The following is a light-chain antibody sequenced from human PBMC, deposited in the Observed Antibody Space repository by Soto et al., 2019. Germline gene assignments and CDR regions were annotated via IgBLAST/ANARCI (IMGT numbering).Light chain of an antibody. CDR2: KAT. CDR3: QQYGSSPFT. Sequence: GARVTITCRASQRIDTWLAWYQQKPGTAPKLLIYKATILQSGVPSRFSGSGSGTEFTLTISRLEPEDFAVYYCQQYGSSPFTFGPGTKVDIK. V-gene: IGKV1-5*03. J-gene: IGKJ3*01. CDR1: QRIDTW.